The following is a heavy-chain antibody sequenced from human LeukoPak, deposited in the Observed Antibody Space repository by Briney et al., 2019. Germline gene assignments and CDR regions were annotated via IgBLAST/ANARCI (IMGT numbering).Heavy chain of an antibody. D-gene: IGHD6-13*01. CDR1: GFTFSSYG. Sequence: QPGRSLRLSCAASGFTFSSYGMHWVRQAPGKGLEWVAVISYDGSNKYYADSVKGRFTISRDNSKNTLYLQMNSLRAVDTAVYYCAKEITEGIFDYWGQGTLVTVSS. CDR3: AKEITEGIFDY. CDR2: ISYDGSNK. V-gene: IGHV3-30*18. J-gene: IGHJ4*02.